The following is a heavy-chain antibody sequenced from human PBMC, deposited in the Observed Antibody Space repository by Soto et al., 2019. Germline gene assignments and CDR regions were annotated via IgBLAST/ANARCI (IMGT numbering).Heavy chain of an antibody. CDR2: IYYTGST. CDR3: ARVSRDDFHSRPDSFDY. J-gene: IGHJ4*02. D-gene: IGHD3-16*01. V-gene: IGHV4-61*01. CDR1: GGSVSSGSYY. Sequence: PSETLSLTCTVSGGSVSSGSYYWSWIRQPPGKGLEWIGYIYYTGSTNYNPSLKSRVTISMDTSNNRFSLRLRSTSAADTAVYFCARVSRDDFHSRPDSFDYWGQGTLVTVSS.